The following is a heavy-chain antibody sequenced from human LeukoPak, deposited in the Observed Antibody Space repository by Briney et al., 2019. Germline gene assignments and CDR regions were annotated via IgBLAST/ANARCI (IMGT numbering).Heavy chain of an antibody. CDR3: ARDNSVGDNAWWFDP. Sequence: ASVKVSCKASGYTFTSYYMHWVRQAPGQGLEWMGLINPTGGSTGYAQKFQGRVTMTRDMSTSTDYMELSSLRSEDTAIYYCARDNSVGDNAWWFDPRGQGTLVTVSS. D-gene: IGHD1-26*01. CDR1: GYTFTSYY. CDR2: INPTGGST. J-gene: IGHJ5*02. V-gene: IGHV1-46*01.